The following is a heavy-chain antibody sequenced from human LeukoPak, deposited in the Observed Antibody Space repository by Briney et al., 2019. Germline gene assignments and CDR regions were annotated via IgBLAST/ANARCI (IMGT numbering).Heavy chain of an antibody. D-gene: IGHD3-22*01. CDR2: IRYDGANK. CDR1: GFIFRSYG. V-gene: IGHV3-30*02. J-gene: IGHJ4*02. Sequence: GGSLRLSCGASGFIFRSYGMHWVRQAPGKGLEGVAFIRYDGANKYYVDSVKGRFTISRDNSKNTLYLQMNSLRAEDTAVYYCAKASTYYYESSGYPPAPFDYWGQGTLVTVSS. CDR3: AKASTYYYESSGYPPAPFDY.